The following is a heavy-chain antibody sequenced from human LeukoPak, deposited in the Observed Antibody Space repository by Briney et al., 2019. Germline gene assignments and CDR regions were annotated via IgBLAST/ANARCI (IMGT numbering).Heavy chain of an antibody. J-gene: IGHJ4*02. Sequence: ASVKVSFKASGYTFTSYGISWVRQAPGQGLEWMGWINPNNGVTNYAQKFQGRVTMTRDTSISTAYMELSRLRSDDTAVYYCAGIAVAGTDYWGQGTLVTVSS. D-gene: IGHD6-19*01. CDR2: INPNNGVT. CDR3: AGIAVAGTDY. CDR1: GYTFTSYG. V-gene: IGHV1-2*02.